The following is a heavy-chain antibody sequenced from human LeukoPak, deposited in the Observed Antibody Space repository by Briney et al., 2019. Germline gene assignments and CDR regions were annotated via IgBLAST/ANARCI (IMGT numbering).Heavy chain of an antibody. V-gene: IGHV3-21*01. CDR1: GFTFSSYS. CDR3: ARDRSDYDSSGYYDY. D-gene: IGHD3-22*01. CDR2: ISSSSSYI. J-gene: IGHJ4*02. Sequence: PGGSLRLSCAASGFTFSSYSMNWVRQAPGKGLEWVSSISSSSSYIYYADSVKGRFTISRDNAKNSLYLQMNSLRAEDTAVNYCARDRSDYDSSGYYDYWGQGTLVTVSS.